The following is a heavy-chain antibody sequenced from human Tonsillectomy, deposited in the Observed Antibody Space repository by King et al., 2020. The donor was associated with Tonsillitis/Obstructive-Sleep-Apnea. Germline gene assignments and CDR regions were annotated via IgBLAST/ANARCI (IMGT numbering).Heavy chain of an antibody. CDR3: AGVSWFRESEYYCYYMDV. CDR1: GFTFSSYS. V-gene: IGHV3-48*02. CDR2: ISTSTSTI. J-gene: IGHJ6*03. Sequence: VQLVESGGGLVQPGGSLRLSCAASGFTFSSYSMNWVRQAPGKGLEWVSYISTSTSTIYYAGSVTGRFSISRDNAKNSLYLQINSLRDEDTAVYYCAGVSWFRESEYYCYYMDVWGKGTTVTVSS. D-gene: IGHD3-10*01.